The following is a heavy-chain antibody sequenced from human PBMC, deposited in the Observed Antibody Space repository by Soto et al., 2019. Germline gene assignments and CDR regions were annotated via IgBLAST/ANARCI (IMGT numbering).Heavy chain of an antibody. V-gene: IGHV3-53*01. Sequence: EVQLVESGGGLIQPGGSRRLSCAASGFTVSSNYMSWVRQAPGKGLEWVSVIYSGGSTYYADSVKGRFTISRDNSKNTLYLQMNSLRAEDTAVYYCARSTPDSKGQRRWYWGQGTLVTVSS. CDR2: IYSGGST. CDR1: GFTVSSNY. CDR3: ARSTPDSKGQRRWY. J-gene: IGHJ4*02. D-gene: IGHD3-22*01.